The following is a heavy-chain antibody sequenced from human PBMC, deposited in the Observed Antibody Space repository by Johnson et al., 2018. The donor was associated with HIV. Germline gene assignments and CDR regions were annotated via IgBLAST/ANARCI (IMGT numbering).Heavy chain of an antibody. D-gene: IGHD2-8*01. Sequence: VQLVESGGGLVKPGGSLRLSCAASGFTFSNYWMNWVRQAPGKGLEWVANIKQDGSERYCVDSVKGRFTISRDNSKNTLYLQLNNLRAEDTAVYYCARGAFLKVYVSDDAFDIWGQGTMVTVSS. CDR1: GFTFSNYW. V-gene: IGHV3-7*02. J-gene: IGHJ3*02. CDR3: ARGAFLKVYVSDDAFDI. CDR2: IKQDGSER.